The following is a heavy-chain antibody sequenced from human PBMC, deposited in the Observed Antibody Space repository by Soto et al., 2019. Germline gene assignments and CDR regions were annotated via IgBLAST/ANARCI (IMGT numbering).Heavy chain of an antibody. Sequence: QVQLVESGGGVVQPGRSLRLSCAASGFTFRSYAMHWVRQTPGKGLEWVAYIQHDGSGENYEDSVKGRFTISRDNSKNTLSLQMSRQRAEDTAVYYCAKDVGEQGPFDSWGQGALVTVSS. D-gene: IGHD1-26*01. CDR3: AKDVGEQGPFDS. V-gene: IGHV3-30*18. CDR2: IQHDGSGE. J-gene: IGHJ4*02. CDR1: GFTFRSYA.